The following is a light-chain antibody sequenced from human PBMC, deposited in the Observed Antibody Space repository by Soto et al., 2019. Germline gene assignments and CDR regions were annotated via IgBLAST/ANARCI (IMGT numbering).Light chain of an antibody. CDR3: QQYGSSPPIT. CDR1: QSVRSNY. V-gene: IGKV3-20*01. J-gene: IGKJ5*01. Sequence: EIVLTQSPVTLSLSPGERATLSCRASQSVRSNYLAWYQQKPGQAPRLLIYGAFNRATGIPDRFSGSESGTDFTLTISRVEPEDFAVYYCQQYGSSPPITFGQGTRLEI. CDR2: GAF.